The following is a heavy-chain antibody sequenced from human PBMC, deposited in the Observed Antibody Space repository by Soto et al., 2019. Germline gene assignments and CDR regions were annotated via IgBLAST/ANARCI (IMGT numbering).Heavy chain of an antibody. CDR2: ISYDGSNK. V-gene: IGHV3-30-3*01. Sequence: QVQLVESGGGVVQPGRSLRLSCAASGFTFSSYAMHWVRQAPGKGLEWVAVISYDGSNKYYADSVKGRFTISRDNSKNTLYLQMNSLRAEVTAVYYCARGFDFNPQNVVVVAATADYWGQGTLVTVSS. CDR1: GFTFSSYA. CDR3: ARGFDFNPQNVVVVAATADY. J-gene: IGHJ4*02. D-gene: IGHD2-15*01.